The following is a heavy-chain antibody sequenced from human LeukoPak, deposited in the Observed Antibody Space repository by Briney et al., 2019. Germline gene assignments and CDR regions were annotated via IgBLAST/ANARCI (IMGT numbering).Heavy chain of an antibody. CDR3: ARDSDTAMANDAFDI. D-gene: IGHD5-18*01. V-gene: IGHV4-59*01. CDR2: IYYSGST. CDR1: GGFISSYY. J-gene: IGHJ3*02. Sequence: SETLSLTCTVSGGFISSYYWSWIRQPPGKGLEWIGYIYYSGSTNYNPSLKSRVTISVDTSKNQFSLKLSSVTAADTAVYYCARDSDTAMANDAFDIWGQGTMVTVSS.